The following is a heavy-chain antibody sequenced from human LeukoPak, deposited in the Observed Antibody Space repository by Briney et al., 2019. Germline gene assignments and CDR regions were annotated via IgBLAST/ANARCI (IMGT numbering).Heavy chain of an antibody. V-gene: IGHV3-74*01. CDR1: GFTFSSHW. CDR3: ARPPYYYDSSGYYPLGY. D-gene: IGHD3-22*01. CDR2: INTDESKI. J-gene: IGHJ4*02. Sequence: PGGSLRLSCAASGFTFSSHWMHWVRQTPGKGLVWVSRINTDESKINHADSVKGRFTISRDNAKNMLYLQMNSLRAEDTAVYYCARPPYYYDSSGYYPLGYWGQGTLVTVSS.